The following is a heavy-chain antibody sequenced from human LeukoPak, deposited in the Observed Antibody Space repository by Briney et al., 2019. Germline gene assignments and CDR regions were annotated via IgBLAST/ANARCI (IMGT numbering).Heavy chain of an antibody. Sequence: GGSLRLSCAASGFTFSSYSMNWVRQAPGKGLEWVSYISSSSSTIYYADSVKGRFTISRDNAKNSLYLQMNSLRAEDTAVYYCARGQLYYDSSGFDCWGQGTLVTVSS. D-gene: IGHD3-22*01. CDR3: ARGQLYYDSSGFDC. V-gene: IGHV3-48*01. CDR1: GFTFSSYS. CDR2: ISSSSSTI. J-gene: IGHJ4*02.